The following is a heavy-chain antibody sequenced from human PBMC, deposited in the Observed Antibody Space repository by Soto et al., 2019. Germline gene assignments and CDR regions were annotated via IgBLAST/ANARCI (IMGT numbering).Heavy chain of an antibody. CDR2: IIPILNIA. CDR3: ARPGAATDSLYWFDP. CDR1: GGTFSSYP. J-gene: IGHJ5*02. D-gene: IGHD6-25*01. Sequence: QVQLMQSGAEVKKPGSSVKVSCKASGGTFSSYPISWVRQAPGQGLEWMGRIIPILNIANYAQKFQGRVTLTADKSTNTAYMELSSLRSEDTAEYYCARPGAATDSLYWFDPWGQGTLVTVSS. V-gene: IGHV1-69*02.